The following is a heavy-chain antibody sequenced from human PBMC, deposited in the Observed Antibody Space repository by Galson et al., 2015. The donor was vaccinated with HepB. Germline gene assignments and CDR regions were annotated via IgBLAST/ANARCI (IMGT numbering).Heavy chain of an antibody. D-gene: IGHD6-13*01. CDR3: ARGDIAAAGAPFDY. J-gene: IGHJ4*02. V-gene: IGHV4-34*01. Sequence: SETLSLTCAVYGESFSGYYWNWIRQPPGKGLEWIGEINHSGSTNYHPSLKSRVTISVDTSKNQFSLKVSSVTAADTAVYYCARGDIAAAGAPFDYWGQGTLVIVSS. CDR2: INHSGST. CDR1: GESFSGYY.